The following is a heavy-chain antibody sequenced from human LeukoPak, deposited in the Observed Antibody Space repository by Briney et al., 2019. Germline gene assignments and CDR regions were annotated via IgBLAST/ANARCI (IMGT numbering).Heavy chain of an antibody. V-gene: IGHV1-18*04. D-gene: IGHD4-4*01. Sequence: ASVKVSCKAFEYTFTSYNMHWVRQAPGQGLEWMGWISAYNGNTNYAQKLQGRVTMTTDTSTSTAYMELRSLRSDDTAVYYCARAATVTNYYYYYGMDVWGQGTTVTVSS. CDR1: EYTFTSYN. J-gene: IGHJ6*02. CDR3: ARAATVTNYYYYYGMDV. CDR2: ISAYNGNT.